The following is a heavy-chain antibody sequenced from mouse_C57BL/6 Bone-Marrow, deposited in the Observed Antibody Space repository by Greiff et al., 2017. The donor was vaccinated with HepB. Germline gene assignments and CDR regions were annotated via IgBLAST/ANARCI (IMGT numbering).Heavy chain of an antibody. CDR3: ARSGSNYEGYAMDY. Sequence: QVQLKQPGAELVMPGASVKLSCKASGYTFTSYWMHWVKQRPGQGLEWIGEIDPSDSYTNYNQKFKGKSTLTVDKSSSTAYMQLSSLTSEDSAVYYCARSGSNYEGYAMDYWGQGTSGTVSS. D-gene: IGHD2-5*01. J-gene: IGHJ4*01. CDR2: IDPSDSYT. V-gene: IGHV1-69*01. CDR1: GYTFTSYW.